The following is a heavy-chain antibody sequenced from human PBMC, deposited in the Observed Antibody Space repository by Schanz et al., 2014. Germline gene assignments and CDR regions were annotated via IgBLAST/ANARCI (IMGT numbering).Heavy chain of an antibody. CDR3: AKGVGGGLLLDSRFDN. CDR1: GFTFTGYV. D-gene: IGHD3-16*01. V-gene: IGHV3-23*01. J-gene: IGHJ3*02. CDR2: LSASGGHT. Sequence: EVQLLESGGGLVRPGGSLRLSCAASGFTFTGYVMTWVRQAPGKGLEWVSGLSASGGHTYYADSVKGRFTISRDNSKNTVELEMNNVRVDDAAVYHCAKGVGGGLLLDSRFDNWGQGTMVTVTS.